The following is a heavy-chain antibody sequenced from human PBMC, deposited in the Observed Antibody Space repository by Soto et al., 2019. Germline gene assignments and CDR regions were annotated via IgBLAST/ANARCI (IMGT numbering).Heavy chain of an antibody. Sequence: EVQLLESGGGLVQPGGSLRLSCAASGFTFSNFAMSWVRQAPGKGLQWVSGISGGAARTYYADSVKGRFTISRDNSKNTLYLQMNSLRAEDTAVYYCATRSSSSHDYWGQGPLVTVSS. V-gene: IGHV3-23*01. CDR3: ATRSSSSHDY. D-gene: IGHD6-6*01. J-gene: IGHJ4*02. CDR2: ISGGAART. CDR1: GFTFSNFA.